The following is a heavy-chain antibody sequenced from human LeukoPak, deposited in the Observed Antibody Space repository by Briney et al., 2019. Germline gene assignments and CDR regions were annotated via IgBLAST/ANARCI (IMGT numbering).Heavy chain of an antibody. Sequence: GGSLRLSCAASGFTFSANAMNWVRRPPGGALEWVSSITSSTAFIYYADSVRGRFTISRDNAKNSLYLELNSLRAEDTAVYYCARGTYSTLFDSWGQGTLVTVSS. CDR3: ARGTYSTLFDS. CDR2: ITSSTAFI. J-gene: IGHJ5*01. D-gene: IGHD6-13*01. V-gene: IGHV3-21*01. CDR1: GFTFSANA.